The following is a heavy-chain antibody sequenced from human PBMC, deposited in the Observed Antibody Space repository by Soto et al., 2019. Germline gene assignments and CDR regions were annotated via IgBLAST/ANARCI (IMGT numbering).Heavy chain of an antibody. J-gene: IGHJ4*02. CDR2: ITDTGGDA. CDR3: ARGSTDSYPGSRIFDF. CDR1: RLTFGSRA. V-gene: IGHV3-23*01. Sequence: PGGSLRLSCVASRLTFGSRAMTWVRQAPGEGLQWVSTITDTGGDAKYADSVRGRFVISRDNSKKTLYLQMTSLTAEDSAMYYCARGSTDSYPGSRIFDFWGRGTLVTVPS. D-gene: IGHD3-10*01.